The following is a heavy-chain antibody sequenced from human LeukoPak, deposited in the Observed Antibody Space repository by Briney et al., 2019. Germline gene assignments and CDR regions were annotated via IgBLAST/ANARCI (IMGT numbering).Heavy chain of an antibody. CDR2: ISAYNGNT. CDR3: ARGVLLWFGEFEQYYFDY. J-gene: IGHJ4*02. Sequence: GASVKVSCKASGYTFTSYGISWVRQAPGQGLEWMGWISAYNGNTNHAQKLQGRVTMTTDTSTSTAYMELRSLRSDDTAVYYCARGVLLWFGEFEQYYFDYWGQGTLVTVSS. D-gene: IGHD3-10*01. V-gene: IGHV1-18*01. CDR1: GYTFTSYG.